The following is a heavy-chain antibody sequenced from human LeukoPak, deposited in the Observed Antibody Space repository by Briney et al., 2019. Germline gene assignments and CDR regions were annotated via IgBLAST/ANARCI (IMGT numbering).Heavy chain of an antibody. CDR2: IKSKIDGGTS. D-gene: IGHD3-22*01. CDR1: EFSFINAW. CDR3: TTEYYYDSSGRTY. V-gene: IGHV3-15*01. Sequence: PGGSLRLSCTTSEFSFINAWMSWVRQAPGKGLEWVGRIKSKIDGGTSDYAAPVKGRFTISRDDSKNTLYLQMNSLKTEDTAVYYCTTEYYYDSSGRTYWGQGTLVTVSS. J-gene: IGHJ4*02.